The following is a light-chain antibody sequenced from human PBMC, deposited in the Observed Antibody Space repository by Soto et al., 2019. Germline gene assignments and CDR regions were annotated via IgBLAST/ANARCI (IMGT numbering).Light chain of an antibody. CDR2: LEGSGSY. CDR1: SGHSSYI. J-gene: IGLJ3*02. CDR3: GTWDSNTRV. V-gene: IGLV4-60*02. Sequence: QPVLTQSSSASASLGSSVKLTCTLSSGHSSYIIAWHQQQTGKAPRYLMKLEGSGSYNKGSGVPDRFSGSSSGADRYLTISHLHLEDEADYYCGTWDSNTRVLGGGTKLTV.